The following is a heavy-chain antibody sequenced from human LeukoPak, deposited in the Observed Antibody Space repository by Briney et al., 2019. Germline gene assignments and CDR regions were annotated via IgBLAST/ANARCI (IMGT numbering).Heavy chain of an antibody. D-gene: IGHD3-9*01. CDR1: GYTFTSYY. J-gene: IGHJ6*03. CDR2: INPSGGST. Sequence: ASVKVSCKASGYTFTSYYMHWVRQAPGQGLEWMGIINPSGGSTSYAQKFQGRVTITADESTSTAYMELSSLRSEDTAVYYCARDTGDYDILTGYLGRDYYYMDVWGKGTTVTISS. CDR3: ARDTGDYDILTGYLGRDYYYMDV. V-gene: IGHV1-46*01.